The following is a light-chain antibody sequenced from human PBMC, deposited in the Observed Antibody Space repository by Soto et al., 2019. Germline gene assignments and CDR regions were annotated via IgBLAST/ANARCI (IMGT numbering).Light chain of an antibody. Sequence: DIQMTQSPSSLSASVGDRVTITCQASRDISNFLNWYHQTPGKAPRLLIYDVSNLQPGVASRFSGSGSGTDFTFTINSLQPEDIGTSYCQQYDKQPVTFGGGTKVEIK. CDR2: DVS. J-gene: IGKJ4*01. CDR1: RDISNF. V-gene: IGKV1-33*01. CDR3: QQYDKQPVT.